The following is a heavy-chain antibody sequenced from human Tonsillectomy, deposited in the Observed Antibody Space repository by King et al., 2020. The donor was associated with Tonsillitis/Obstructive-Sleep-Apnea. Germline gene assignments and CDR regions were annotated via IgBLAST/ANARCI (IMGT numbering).Heavy chain of an antibody. CDR2: ISYDGSNK. CDR1: GFIFSSYS. J-gene: IGHJ4*02. Sequence: VQLVESGGGVVQPGRSLGLSCAASGFIFSSYSMHWVRQAPGKGLEWVASISYDGSNKDYRDSVKGRFTISRDNSKNMVYLQMNSLRAEDTAVYYCARGLSPRATTPQHYWGQGTLGTVSS. CDR3: ARGLSPRATTPQHY. V-gene: IGHV3-30*04. D-gene: IGHD1-1*01.